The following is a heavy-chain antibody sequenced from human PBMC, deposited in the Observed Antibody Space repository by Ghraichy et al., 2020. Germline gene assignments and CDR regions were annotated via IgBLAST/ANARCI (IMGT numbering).Heavy chain of an antibody. CDR2: IYHNGRT. CDR3: ARDQEWRVSSSGFDP. J-gene: IGHJ5*02. D-gene: IGHD6-19*01. V-gene: IGHV4-59*01. CDR1: GDSLNNYY. Sequence: SETLSLTCTVSGDSLNNYYWSWIRQAPGKGLEWIGSIYHNGRTKYNPSLKSRVTMSVDTYKNQFSLSLTSVTAADTAVFYCARDQEWRVSSSGFDPWGQGTRVSVSP.